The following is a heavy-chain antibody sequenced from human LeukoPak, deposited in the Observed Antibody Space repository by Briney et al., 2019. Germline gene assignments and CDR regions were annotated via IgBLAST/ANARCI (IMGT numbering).Heavy chain of an antibody. J-gene: IGHJ4*02. V-gene: IGHV3-53*01. CDR2: IYSDNT. CDR3: ARAVAALWFGELYGDY. Sequence: GGSLRLSCTVSGFTVSSNSMSWVLQAPGKGLEWVSFIYSDNTHYSDSVKGRFTISRENSKNTLYLQMNSLRAEDTAVYYCARAVAALWFGELYGDYWGQGTLVTVSS. D-gene: IGHD3-10*01. CDR1: GFTVSSNS.